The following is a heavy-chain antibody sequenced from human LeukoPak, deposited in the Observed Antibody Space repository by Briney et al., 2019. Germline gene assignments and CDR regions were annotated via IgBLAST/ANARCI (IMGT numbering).Heavy chain of an antibody. CDR1: GYTFTSYG. Sequence: ASVKVSCKASGYTFTSYGISWVRQAPGQGLEWMGWISAYNGNTNYAQKLQGRVTMTTDTSTSTAYMELRSLRSDDTAVYYCARVPPRAVAGEHYFDYWGQGTLVTVSS. CDR2: ISAYNGNT. V-gene: IGHV1-18*01. J-gene: IGHJ4*02. D-gene: IGHD6-19*01. CDR3: ARVPPRAVAGEHYFDY.